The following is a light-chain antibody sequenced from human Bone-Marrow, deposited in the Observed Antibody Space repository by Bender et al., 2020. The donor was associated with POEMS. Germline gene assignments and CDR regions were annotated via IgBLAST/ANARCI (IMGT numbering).Light chain of an antibody. CDR3: SAWDDSLSGWV. Sequence: QSVVTQPPSLSEAPRQRVTISCSGSTSNIGSNYVYWSQQLPGAAPKLPIHDNDLLTPGVSDRFSGSKSGTSAALAISELQSEDEALYYCSAWDDSLSGWVFGGGTKLTVL. CDR1: TSNIGSNY. CDR2: DND. J-gene: IGLJ3*02. V-gene: IGLV1-36*01.